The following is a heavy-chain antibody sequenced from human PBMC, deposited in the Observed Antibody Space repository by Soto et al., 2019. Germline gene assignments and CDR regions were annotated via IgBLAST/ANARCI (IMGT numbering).Heavy chain of an antibody. CDR1: GGSISSYY. CDR3: ARRYGDQFDY. D-gene: IGHD4-17*01. CDR2: IYYSGST. Sequence: QVQLQESGPGLVKPSETLSLTCAVSGGSISSYYWSWIRQPPGKGLEWIGYIYYSGSTNYNPSLKSRVTISVDKSKTQLSLKLSSVTAADTAVYYCARRYGDQFDYWGQGTLVTVSS. J-gene: IGHJ4*02. V-gene: IGHV4-59*01.